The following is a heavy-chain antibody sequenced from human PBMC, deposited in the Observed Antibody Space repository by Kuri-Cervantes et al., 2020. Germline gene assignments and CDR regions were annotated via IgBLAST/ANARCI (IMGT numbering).Heavy chain of an antibody. CDR3: ARTVDSSGYYFNWFDP. Sequence: GSLRLSCTVSGGSISSSSYYWGWIRQPPGKGLEWIGSIYYSGSTYYNPSLKSRVTISVDTSKNQFSLKLSSVTAAGTAVYYCARTVDSSGYYFNWFDPWGQGTLVTVSS. CDR2: IYYSGST. CDR1: GGSISSSSYY. J-gene: IGHJ5*02. D-gene: IGHD3-22*01. V-gene: IGHV4-39*07.